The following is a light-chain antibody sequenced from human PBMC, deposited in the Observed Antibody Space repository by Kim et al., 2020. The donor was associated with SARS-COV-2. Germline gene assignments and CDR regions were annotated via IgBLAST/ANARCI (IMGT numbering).Light chain of an antibody. J-gene: IGLJ2*01. CDR2: EVS. CDR1: SSDVGYYKL. CDR3: CSYAGSSTFVV. Sequence: QSITISCTGTSSDVGYYKLVSWYQQHPGKAPKRMIYEVSKRPSEVSHRFSGSKSGNTASLTISGLQAEDEADYYCCSYAGSSTFVVFGGGTKLTVL. V-gene: IGLV2-23*02.